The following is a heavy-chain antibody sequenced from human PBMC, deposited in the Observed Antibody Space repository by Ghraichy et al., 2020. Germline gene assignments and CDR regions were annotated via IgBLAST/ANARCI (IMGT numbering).Heavy chain of an antibody. J-gene: IGHJ4*02. Sequence: SETLSLTCTVSGGSISSYYWSWIRQPPGKGLEWIGYIYYTGSTNYNPSLKSRVNISIDTSKNHFSLNLTSVTAADTAVYYCARAGGFAGILTYWGQGTLVTVSS. V-gene: IGHV4-59*01. CDR2: IYYTGST. CDR3: ARAGGFAGILTY. CDR1: GGSISSYY. D-gene: IGHD3-10*01.